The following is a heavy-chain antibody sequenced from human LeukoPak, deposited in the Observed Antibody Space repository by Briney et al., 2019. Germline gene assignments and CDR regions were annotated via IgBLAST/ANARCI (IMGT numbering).Heavy chain of an antibody. CDR3: ARYRGVVGIDY. J-gene: IGHJ4*02. Sequence: PSETLSLTCAVYGESFSGYYWNWIRQPPGKGLEWIGEINHSGNTKYNPSLKSRVTISADTSKSQFSLKLSSVTAADTAVYYCARYRGVVGIDYWGQGTLVTVSS. CDR2: INHSGNT. CDR1: GESFSGYY. D-gene: IGHD2-15*01. V-gene: IGHV4-34*01.